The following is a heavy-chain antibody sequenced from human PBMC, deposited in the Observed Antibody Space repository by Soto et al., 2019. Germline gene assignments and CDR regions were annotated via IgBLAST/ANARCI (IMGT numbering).Heavy chain of an antibody. J-gene: IGHJ6*02. V-gene: IGHV1-18*01. CDR1: GYTFTNLG. CDR2: ISVYNGLK. D-gene: IGHD4-17*01. CDR3: ARDRATVTTHFLYGVDV. Sequence: ASVKVSCKASGYTFTNLGVSWVRQAPGQGLEWMGWISVYNGLKEYAQKFQGRVTMTADKTTGAAYLELKSLRSDETAMYYCARDRATVTTHFLYGVDVWGQGKTVAVSS.